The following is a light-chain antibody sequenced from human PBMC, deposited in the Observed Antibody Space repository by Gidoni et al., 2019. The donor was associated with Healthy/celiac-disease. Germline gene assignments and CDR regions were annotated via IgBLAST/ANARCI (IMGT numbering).Light chain of an antibody. CDR2: AAS. CDR3: QQSYSTPYT. Sequence: DIQMTQSPSSLSASVGDTVTITCRASQSISTYLNWYQHKPGKATKLLIYAASSLQSGVPSRFSGSGSGTDFTLTISSLQPEDFATYYCQQSYSTPYTFGQGTNLEIK. V-gene: IGKV1-39*01. J-gene: IGKJ2*01. CDR1: QSISTY.